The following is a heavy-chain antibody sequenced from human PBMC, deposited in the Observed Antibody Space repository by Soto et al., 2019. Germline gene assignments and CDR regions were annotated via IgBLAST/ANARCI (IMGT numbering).Heavy chain of an antibody. CDR3: AKGRYFDWLLSFDY. J-gene: IGHJ4*02. V-gene: IGHV3-23*01. CDR1: GFTFSSYA. D-gene: IGHD3-9*01. Sequence: GGSLRLSCTASGFTFSSYAMSWVRQAPGKGLEWVSAISGSGGSTYYADSVKGRFTISRDNSKNTLYLQMNSLRAEDTAVYYCAKGRYFDWLLSFDYWGQGTLVTVST. CDR2: ISGSGGST.